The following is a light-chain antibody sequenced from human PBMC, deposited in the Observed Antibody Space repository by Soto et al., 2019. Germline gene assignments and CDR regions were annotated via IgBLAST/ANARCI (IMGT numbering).Light chain of an antibody. CDR1: SSNIGSYNF. J-gene: IGLJ1*01. Sequence: QSVLTQPASVSGSHGQSITIFCTGTSSNIGSYNFVSWYQQHPGKAPKVMIYEVSERPSGVSNRFSGSQSGNTASLTISGLQAEDEADYYCCSYAGSSTPYVFGTGTKVTVL. CDR2: EVS. V-gene: IGLV2-23*02. CDR3: CSYAGSSTPYV.